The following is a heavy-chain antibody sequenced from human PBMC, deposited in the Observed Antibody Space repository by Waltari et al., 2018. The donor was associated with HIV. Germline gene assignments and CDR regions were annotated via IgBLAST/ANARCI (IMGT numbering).Heavy chain of an antibody. J-gene: IGHJ4*02. CDR3: AASFFDSSGYRY. CDR1: GFTFSSAW. V-gene: IGHV3-15*01. Sequence: EVHLVESGGGLVKPGGSLTLSCAASGFTFSSAWMSWVRQAPGQGLEWVGRLKSGTDGGKTDSAAPVKDRFSISRDDSKNTLYLQMNSLKTEDTAMYYCAASFFDSSGYRYWGQGTLVTVSS. CDR2: LKSGTDGGKT. D-gene: IGHD3-22*01.